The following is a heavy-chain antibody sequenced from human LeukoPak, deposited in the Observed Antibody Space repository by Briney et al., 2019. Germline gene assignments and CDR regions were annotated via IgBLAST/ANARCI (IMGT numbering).Heavy chain of an antibody. Sequence: PGGSLRLSCAASGFTFSSYGMHWVRQAPGKGLEWVAVIWYGGSNKYYADSVKGRFTISRDNSKNTLYLQMNSLRAEDTAVYYCAKESGNMDCSSTSCIRRVAFDIWGQGTMVTVSS. CDR3: AKESGNMDCSSTSCIRRVAFDI. CDR2: IWYGGSNK. V-gene: IGHV3-30*02. CDR1: GFTFSSYG. J-gene: IGHJ3*02. D-gene: IGHD2-2*01.